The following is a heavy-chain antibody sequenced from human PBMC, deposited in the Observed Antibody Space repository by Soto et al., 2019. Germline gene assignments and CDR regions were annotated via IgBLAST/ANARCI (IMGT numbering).Heavy chain of an antibody. Sequence: GSLKLSCAPPSSPFTSYAMSWVLQAARMGLERVSDISGDGGSTYYADYVQGRFTIYRENSNNTLYQHMNSLRAEDTAVYYCAFVYWGHGTLVTVSS. CDR2: ISGDGGST. CDR3: AFVY. CDR1: SSPFTSYA. V-gene: IGHV3-23*01. J-gene: IGHJ4*01.